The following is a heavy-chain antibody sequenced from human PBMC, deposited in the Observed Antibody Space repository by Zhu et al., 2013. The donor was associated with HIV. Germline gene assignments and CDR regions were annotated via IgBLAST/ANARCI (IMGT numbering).Heavy chain of an antibody. CDR3: ARGGAFDF. CDR1: GYTFNSYY. Sequence: VQLVQSGAEVRKPGASVKVSCKASGYTFNSYYIHWVRQAPGQGLEWMGWINPNSGGTNYAQNFQGRVTMTRDTAITTVYMDLNRLTSYDTAVYYCARGGAFDFWGQGTLVTVSS. CDR2: INPNSGGT. V-gene: IGHV1-2*02. J-gene: IGHJ4*02.